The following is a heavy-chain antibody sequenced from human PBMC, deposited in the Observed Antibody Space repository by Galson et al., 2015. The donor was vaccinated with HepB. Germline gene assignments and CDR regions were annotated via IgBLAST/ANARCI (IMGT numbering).Heavy chain of an antibody. CDR1: GYTFTSYA. CDR3: AREFRYYDILTGYPAEYFQH. Sequence: SVKVSCKASGYTFTSYAMHWVRQAPGQRLEWMGWINAGNGNTKYSQKFQGRVTITSDTSASTAYMELSSLRSEDTAVYYCAREFRYYDILTGYPAEYFQHWGQGTLVTVSS. J-gene: IGHJ1*01. CDR2: INAGNGNT. V-gene: IGHV1-3*01. D-gene: IGHD3-9*01.